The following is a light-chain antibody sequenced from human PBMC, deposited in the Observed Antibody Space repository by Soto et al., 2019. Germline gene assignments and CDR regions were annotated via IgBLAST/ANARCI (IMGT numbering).Light chain of an antibody. CDR1: QSISDR. Sequence: DIQMTQSPSALSASVVDRVTITFLASQSISDRLAWYQQKTGRAPEVLIYKASTLESGVPSRFSGDGSGTEFTLTISSLQPDDFATYYCQEYTPSFTWTFGQGTKVDIK. CDR2: KAS. V-gene: IGKV1-5*03. J-gene: IGKJ1*01. CDR3: QEYTPSFTWT.